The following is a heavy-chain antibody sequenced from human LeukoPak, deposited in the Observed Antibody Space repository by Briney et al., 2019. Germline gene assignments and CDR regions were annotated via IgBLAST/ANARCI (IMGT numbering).Heavy chain of an antibody. CDR2: ISAYNGNT. Sequence: ASVKVSCKASGYTFTSYGVSWVRQAPGQRLEWIGWISAYNGNTNYAQKLQGRVTMTTDTSTSTAYMELRSLRSDDTAVYYCARGPPGITMIVSPLQHWGQGTLVTVSS. CDR3: ARGPPGITMIVSPLQH. V-gene: IGHV1-18*01. J-gene: IGHJ1*01. D-gene: IGHD3-22*01. CDR1: GYTFTSYG.